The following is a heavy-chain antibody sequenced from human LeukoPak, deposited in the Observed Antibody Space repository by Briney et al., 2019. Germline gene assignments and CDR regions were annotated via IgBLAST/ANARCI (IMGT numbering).Heavy chain of an antibody. D-gene: IGHD4-11*01. J-gene: IGHJ6*02. V-gene: IGHV4-30-2*01. CDR2: IYHSGST. CDR3: ARESKGLYGMDV. Sequence: PSETLSLTCAVSGGSISSGGYSWSWIRQPPGKGLEWIGYIYHSGSTYYNPSLKSRVTISVDRSKNQFSLKLSSVTAADTAVYYCARESKGLYGMDVWGQGTTVTVSS. CDR1: GGSISSGGYS.